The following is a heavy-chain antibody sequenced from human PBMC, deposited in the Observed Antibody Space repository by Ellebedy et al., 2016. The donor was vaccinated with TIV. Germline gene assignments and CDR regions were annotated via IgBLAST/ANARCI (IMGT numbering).Heavy chain of an antibody. J-gene: IGHJ6*02. Sequence: GESLKISXAASGSTFSSYAMSWVRQAPGKGLEWVSAISGSGGSTYYADSVKGRFTISRDNSKNTLYLQMNSLRAEDTAVYYCAKDAVAGTYYYYYYGMDVWGQGTTVTVSS. CDR3: AKDAVAGTYYYYYYGMDV. CDR1: GSTFSSYA. V-gene: IGHV3-23*01. D-gene: IGHD6-19*01. CDR2: ISGSGGST.